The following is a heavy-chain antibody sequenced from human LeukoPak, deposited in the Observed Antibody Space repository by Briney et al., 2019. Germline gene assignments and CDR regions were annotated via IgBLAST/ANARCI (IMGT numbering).Heavy chain of an antibody. CDR2: ISGSGGST. Sequence: PGGSLRLSCAASGFTFSSFAMSWVRQAPGKGLEWVSVISGSGGSTYYADSVKGRFTISRDNSKNTLYLQMNSLRVEDTAVYYCARDGFSSSWGLAYWGQGTLVTVSS. CDR1: GFTFSSFA. CDR3: ARDGFSSSWGLAY. J-gene: IGHJ4*02. V-gene: IGHV3-23*01. D-gene: IGHD6-13*01.